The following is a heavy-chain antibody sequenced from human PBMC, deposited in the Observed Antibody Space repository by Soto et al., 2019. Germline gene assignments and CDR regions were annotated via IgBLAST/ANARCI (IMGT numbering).Heavy chain of an antibody. V-gene: IGHV1-46*01. D-gene: IGHD2-2*01. Sequence: GSSVKVSCKASGYTFTDYYIHWVRQAPGQGLEWMGIINPSGGSTSYAQKFQGRVTMTRDTSTSTVYMELSSLRSEDTAVYYCAADPFKDIGVVIAATTGPYYYDMNVWGQGTTVTVSS. J-gene: IGHJ6*02. CDR3: AADPFKDIGVVIAATTGPYYYDMNV. CDR1: GYTFTDYY. CDR2: INPSGGST.